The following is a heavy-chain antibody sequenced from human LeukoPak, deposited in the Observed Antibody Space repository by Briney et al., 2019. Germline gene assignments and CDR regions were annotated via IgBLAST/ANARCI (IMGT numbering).Heavy chain of an antibody. CDR3: ARQDHYYDSSGYYFYFDY. Sequence: PSETLSLTCTVSGGSISSSSFCWGWIRQPPGKGLEWIGSIYYTGRTYYNPSLKSRVSMSTDTSKNQFSLRLSSVTVADTAVYYCARQDHYYDSSGYYFYFDYWGQGTLVTVSS. CDR1: GGSISSSSFC. V-gene: IGHV4-39*07. D-gene: IGHD3-22*01. CDR2: IYYTGRT. J-gene: IGHJ4*02.